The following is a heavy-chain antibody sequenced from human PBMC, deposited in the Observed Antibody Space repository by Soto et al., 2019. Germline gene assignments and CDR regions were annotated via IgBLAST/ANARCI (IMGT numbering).Heavy chain of an antibody. Sequence: QVQLVQSGAEVKKPGSSVKVSCKASGGTFSSYAISWVRQAPGQGLEWMGGVIPIFGTANYAQKFQGRVTITADESTSTAYMELSSMRSEDTAVYYCASRLLRRTEYWYFDLWGRGTLVTVSS. J-gene: IGHJ2*01. D-gene: IGHD4-17*01. CDR2: VIPIFGTA. CDR1: GGTFSSYA. CDR3: ASRLLRRTEYWYFDL. V-gene: IGHV1-69*01.